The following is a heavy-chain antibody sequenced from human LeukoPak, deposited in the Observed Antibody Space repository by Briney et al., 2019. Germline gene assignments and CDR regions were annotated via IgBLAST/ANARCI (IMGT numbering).Heavy chain of an antibody. V-gene: IGHV1-24*01. J-gene: IGHJ2*01. CDR1: GYTLTELS. CDR3: ATPGPCSSTSCYGYWYFDL. D-gene: IGHD2-2*01. Sequence: VASVKVSCKVSGYTLTELSMHWVRQAPGKGLEWMGGFDPEDGETIYAQKFQGGVTMTEDTSTDTAYMELSSLRSEDTAVYYCATPGPCSSTSCYGYWYFDLWGRGTLVTVSS. CDR2: FDPEDGET.